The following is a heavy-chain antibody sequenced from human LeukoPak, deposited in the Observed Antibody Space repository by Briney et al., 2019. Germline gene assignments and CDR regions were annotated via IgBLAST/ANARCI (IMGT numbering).Heavy chain of an antibody. CDR2: ISSSSYT. CDR1: GFTFSDYY. Sequence: GGSLRLSCAASGFTFSDYYMSWIRQAPGKGLEWVSYISSSSYTNYADSVKGRSTISRDNAKNSLYLQMNSLRAEDTAVYYCARRTIGYCSGGSCYSEPLDYWGQGTLVTVSS. D-gene: IGHD2-15*01. V-gene: IGHV3-11*06. CDR3: ARRTIGYCSGGSCYSEPLDY. J-gene: IGHJ4*02.